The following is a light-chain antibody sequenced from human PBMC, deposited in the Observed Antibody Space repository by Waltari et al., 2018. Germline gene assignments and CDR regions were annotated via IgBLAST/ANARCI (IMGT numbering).Light chain of an antibody. J-gene: IGKJ4*01. CDR2: GAS. CDR1: QSVGST. Sequence: ELVMTQSPATLSVSPGERATLSCRASQSVGSTLAWYQQKPGQAPRLLIYGASTRATGIPARFSGSGSGTEFTLTISSLQSEDFAIYCCQHYSDWPPSFGGGTKVEI. V-gene: IGKV3-15*01. CDR3: QHYSDWPPS.